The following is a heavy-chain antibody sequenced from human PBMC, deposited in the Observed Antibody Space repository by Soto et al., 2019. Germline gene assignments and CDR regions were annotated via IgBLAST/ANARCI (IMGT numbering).Heavy chain of an antibody. CDR2: IYYSGST. J-gene: IGHJ4*02. Sequence: SETLSLTCTVSGGSISSYYRSWIRQPPGKGLEWIGYIYYSGSTNYNPSLKSRVTISVDTSKNQFSLKLSSVTAADTALYYCARAYGEYVFEYWGQGTRVSVAS. D-gene: IGHD4-17*01. CDR1: GGSISSYY. V-gene: IGHV4-59*01. CDR3: ARAYGEYVFEY.